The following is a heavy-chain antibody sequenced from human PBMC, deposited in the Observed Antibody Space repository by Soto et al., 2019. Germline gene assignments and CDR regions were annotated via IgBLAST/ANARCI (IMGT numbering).Heavy chain of an antibody. CDR3: ASGYCSGGSCFDGFAP. J-gene: IGHJ5*02. V-gene: IGHV4-30-2*01. CDR2: IYHSGST. CDR1: GGSISSGGYS. D-gene: IGHD2-15*01. Sequence: QLQLQESGSGLVKPSQTLSLTCAVSGGSISSGGYSWSWIRQPPGKGLEWIGYIYHSGSTYYNPSLKSRVTIAVDRSKNQFSLKLSSVTAADTAVYYCASGYCSGGSCFDGFAPWGQGTLVTVSS.